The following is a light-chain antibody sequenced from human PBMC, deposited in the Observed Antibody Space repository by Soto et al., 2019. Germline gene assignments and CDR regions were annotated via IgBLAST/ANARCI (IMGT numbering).Light chain of an antibody. CDR3: AVCSCIPFR. V-gene: IGKV1-39*01. CDR1: QSISDY. Sequence: DSQLTLTPNSLSASVGDRVTITCRASQSISDYLNWYQQKPGKAHKLLIYAASSLQSGVPSRFSGSGSGTDFTLTIYILQPEDFATYYCAVCSCIPFRFGPVTKVDI. J-gene: IGKJ3*01. CDR2: AAS.